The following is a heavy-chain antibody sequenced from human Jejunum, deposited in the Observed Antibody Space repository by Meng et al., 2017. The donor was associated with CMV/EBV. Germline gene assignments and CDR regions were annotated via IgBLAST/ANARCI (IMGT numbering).Heavy chain of an antibody. Sequence: QVQLQESGPGLVKPSXXLSLTCAVSGSSISSGHYYWSWIRQPAGKGLEWIGRIFTTGATDYNPSLRSRLTISIDTSKNQFSLKLSSVTAADTAVYYCARRYCSGGSCHWYFDLWGRGTLVTVSS. V-gene: IGHV4-61*02. CDR2: IFTTGAT. CDR1: GSSISSGHYY. D-gene: IGHD2-15*01. CDR3: ARRYCSGGSCHWYFDL. J-gene: IGHJ2*01.